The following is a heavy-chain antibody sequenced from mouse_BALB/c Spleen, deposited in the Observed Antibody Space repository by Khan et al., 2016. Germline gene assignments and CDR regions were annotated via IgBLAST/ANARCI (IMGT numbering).Heavy chain of an antibody. V-gene: IGHV1-63*02. CDR2: IYPGGGYT. CDR3: ARFCYCSSYGYFDV. J-gene: IGHJ1*01. D-gene: IGHD1-1*01. CDR1: GYTFTNYW. Sequence: QVQLKQSGAELVRPGTSVKISCKASGYTFTNYWLGWVKQRPGHGLEWIGDIYPGGGYTNYNEKFKGKATLTADTSSSTAYMQLSSLTSEDSAVYFCARFCYCSSYGYFDVWCAGTTVTVSS.